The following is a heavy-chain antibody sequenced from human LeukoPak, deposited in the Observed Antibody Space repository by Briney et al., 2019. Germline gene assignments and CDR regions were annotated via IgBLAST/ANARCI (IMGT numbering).Heavy chain of an antibody. J-gene: IGHJ4*02. D-gene: IGHD5-24*01. Sequence: GGSLRLFCVASGFPFSSYWMTWVRQAPGKGLKWVANIKQDGSKKSYVDSVKGRFTISRDNAKNSLYLQMSSLRAEDTAIYYCTRVGYIDEGIDYWGQGTLVTVSS. CDR1: GFPFSSYW. CDR2: IKQDGSKK. V-gene: IGHV3-7*04. CDR3: TRVGYIDEGIDY.